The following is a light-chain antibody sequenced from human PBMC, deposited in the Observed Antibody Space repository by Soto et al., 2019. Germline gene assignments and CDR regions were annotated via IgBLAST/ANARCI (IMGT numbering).Light chain of an antibody. Sequence: EIVMTQSPATLSVSPGERVTLSCRASESLSTYLAWYQQKPGQAPRLLIYGASTKATGIPARFSGSGSATDFTLTISSLQSEDFAGYYCQSYNDWPFTLGQGTKLEI. CDR1: ESLSTY. CDR3: QSYNDWPFT. CDR2: GAS. J-gene: IGKJ2*01. V-gene: IGKV3-15*01.